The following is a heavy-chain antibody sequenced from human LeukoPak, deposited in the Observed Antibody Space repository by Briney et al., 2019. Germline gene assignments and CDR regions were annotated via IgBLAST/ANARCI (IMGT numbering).Heavy chain of an antibody. Sequence: GGSLRLSCAASGFTFSSYAMHWVRQAPGKGLEWVGRIKSKTDGGTTDYAAPVKGRFTISRDDSKNTLYLQMNSLKTEDTAVYYCTTSGHGDYFPSRPIDYWGQGTLVTVSS. D-gene: IGHD4-17*01. CDR1: GFTFSSYA. V-gene: IGHV3-15*01. CDR3: TTSGHGDYFPSRPIDY. J-gene: IGHJ4*02. CDR2: IKSKTDGGTT.